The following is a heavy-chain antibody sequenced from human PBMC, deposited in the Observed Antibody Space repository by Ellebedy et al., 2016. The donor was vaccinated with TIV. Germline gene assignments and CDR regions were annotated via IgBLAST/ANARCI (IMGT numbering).Heavy chain of an antibody. CDR1: GYRFTNYW. CDR3: AGTLRGFTFNWFDP. D-gene: IGHD5-12*01. Sequence: GESLKISCKGSGYRFTNYWISWVRQMPGKGLEWMGRIDPTDSYTNYSPSFEGHVTISVDKSISTAYLQWSSLKASDTAMYYCAGTLRGFTFNWFDPWGQGTLVTVSS. J-gene: IGHJ5*02. CDR2: IDPTDSYT. V-gene: IGHV5-10-1*01.